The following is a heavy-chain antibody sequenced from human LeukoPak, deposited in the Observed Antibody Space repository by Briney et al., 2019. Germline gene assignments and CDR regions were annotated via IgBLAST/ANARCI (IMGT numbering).Heavy chain of an antibody. D-gene: IGHD6-6*01. CDR1: GGSLSGYY. CDR3: ARPPRSYSSSSRYYYYYMDV. V-gene: IGHV4-34*01. Sequence: SETLSLTCAVYGGSLSGYYWSWIRQPPGKGLEWIGEINHSGSTNYNPSLKSRVTISVDTSKNQFSLKLSSVTAADTAVYYCARPPRSYSSSSRYYYYYMDVWGKGTTVTVSS. CDR2: INHSGST. J-gene: IGHJ6*03.